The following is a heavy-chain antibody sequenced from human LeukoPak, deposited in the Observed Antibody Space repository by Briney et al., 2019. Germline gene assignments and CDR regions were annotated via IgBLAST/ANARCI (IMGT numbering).Heavy chain of an antibody. V-gene: IGHV4-4*07. J-gene: IGHJ1*01. CDR1: GGSISSYF. CDR2: IYTTGST. D-gene: IGHD3/OR15-3a*01. CDR3: AREGSEGL. Sequence: PSETLSLTCTVSGGSISSYFWNWIRQPAGKGLEWIGRIYTTGSTNYNPSLKSRVTMSVDTSKNQFSLRLSSVTAADTAVYYCAREGSEGLWGQGTLVTVSS.